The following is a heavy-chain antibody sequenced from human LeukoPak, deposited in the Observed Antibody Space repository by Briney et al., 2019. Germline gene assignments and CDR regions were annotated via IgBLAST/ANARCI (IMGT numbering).Heavy chain of an antibody. J-gene: IGHJ5*02. CDR2: ITASSTTI. Sequence: HSGGSLRLSCAASGFSFSNYEMNWVRQAPGQGLEWISYITASSTTIHYADSVKGRFTISRDNAKNSLYLQMNGLRGEDTAVYYCAKGPGARGHFNWFDPWGQETLVTVSS. CDR1: GFSFSNYE. V-gene: IGHV3-48*03. D-gene: IGHD5-12*01. CDR3: AKGPGARGHFNWFDP.